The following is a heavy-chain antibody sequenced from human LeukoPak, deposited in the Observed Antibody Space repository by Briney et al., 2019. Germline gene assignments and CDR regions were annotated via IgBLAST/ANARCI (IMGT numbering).Heavy chain of an antibody. D-gene: IGHD3-10*01. Sequence: ASVKVSCKASGVTFSTYAISWVRQAPGQGLEWMGRIIPILGIAKYAQKFQGRVTITADKSTSTTYMELSSLRSEDTAVYYCARETTYGSGSRTFDYWGQGTLVTVSS. V-gene: IGHV1-69*04. CDR2: IIPILGIA. CDR1: GVTFSTYA. CDR3: ARETTYGSGSRTFDY. J-gene: IGHJ4*02.